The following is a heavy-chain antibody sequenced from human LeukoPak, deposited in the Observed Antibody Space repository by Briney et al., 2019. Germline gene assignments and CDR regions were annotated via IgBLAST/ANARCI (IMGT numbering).Heavy chain of an antibody. CDR1: GFTFSSYA. CDR2: ISGSGGST. Sequence: GGSLRLSCAASGFTFSSYAMSWVRQAPGKGLEWVSAISGSGGSTYYADSVKGRFTISRDNSKNTLYLQMNSLRTEDTAVYYCASMTTYCGGDCYFFDNWGQGTLVTVSS. J-gene: IGHJ4*02. D-gene: IGHD2-21*02. CDR3: ASMTTYCGGDCYFFDN. V-gene: IGHV3-23*01.